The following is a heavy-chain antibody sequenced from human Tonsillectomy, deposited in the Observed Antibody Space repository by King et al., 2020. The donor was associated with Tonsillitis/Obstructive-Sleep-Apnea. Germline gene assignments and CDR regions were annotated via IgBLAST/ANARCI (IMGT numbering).Heavy chain of an antibody. V-gene: IGHV4-34*01. Sequence: VQLQQWGAGLLKPSETLSLTCAVYGWSFSGYYWSWIRQPPGKGLEWIGEINHNGNTNYNPSLKSRVSISVDTSKNQFSLKLSSVTAADTAVYYCASVNYGGNPEGDYWGQGTLVTVSS. J-gene: IGHJ4*02. D-gene: IGHD4-23*01. CDR1: GWSFSGYY. CDR2: INHNGNT. CDR3: ASVNYGGNPEGDY.